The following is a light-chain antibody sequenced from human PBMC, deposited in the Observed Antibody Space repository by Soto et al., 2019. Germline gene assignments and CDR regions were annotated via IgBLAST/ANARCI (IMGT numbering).Light chain of an antibody. CDR2: GAF. Sequence: AVTQSPGTLSVSPGERATLSCRAGHGVATNLAWYQQKPGQVPRLLIYGAFTRATGIPDRFSGSGSGTGFRLPIRRLQSEDFAVYFCQEYDNWPPEGPFGQGTKVEI. J-gene: IGKJ1*01. CDR1: HGVATN. CDR3: QEYDNWPPEGP. V-gene: IGKV3D-15*01.